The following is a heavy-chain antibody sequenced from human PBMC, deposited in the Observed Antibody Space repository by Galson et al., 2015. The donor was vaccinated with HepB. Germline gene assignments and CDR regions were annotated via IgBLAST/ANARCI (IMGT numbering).Heavy chain of an antibody. J-gene: IGHJ4*02. Sequence: SVTVSCKASGSTFTGYYMHWVRQAPGQGLEWMGWINPNSGGTNYAQKFQGRVTMTRDTSISTAYMELSRLRSDDTAVYYCARDPSFLEWLFDYWGQGTLVTVSS. D-gene: IGHD3-3*01. CDR3: ARDPSFLEWLFDY. CDR2: INPNSGGT. V-gene: IGHV1-2*02. CDR1: GSTFTGYY.